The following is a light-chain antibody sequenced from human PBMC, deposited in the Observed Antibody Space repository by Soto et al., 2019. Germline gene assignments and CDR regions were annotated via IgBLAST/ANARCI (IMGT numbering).Light chain of an antibody. J-gene: IGLJ1*01. CDR1: SSDVGGYDL. CDR3: CLYVGATTYV. Sequence: QSALTQPASVSGSPGQSITISCTGTSSDVGGYDLVSWYQQHPGKVPKLMIFEDTARPSGISNRFSGSKSGDTASLTISGLQTDDEADYYCCLYVGATTYVFGTGTRSPS. V-gene: IGLV2-23*01. CDR2: EDT.